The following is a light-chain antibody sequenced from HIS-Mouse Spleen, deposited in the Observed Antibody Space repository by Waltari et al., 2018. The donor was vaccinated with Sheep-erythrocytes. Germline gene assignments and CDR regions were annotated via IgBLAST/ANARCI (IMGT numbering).Light chain of an antibody. J-gene: IGLJ1*01. CDR1: SSDVGGYHY. Sequence: QSALTQPRSVSGSPGQSVTISCTGTSSDVGGYHYVSWYQQHPGQAPKLMISDVSKRPSGGPDRCSGSKSGNTACLTISGLQAEDEAEYYCCSYAGSYNHVFATGTKVTVL. CDR3: CSYAGSYNHV. V-gene: IGLV2-11*01. CDR2: DVS.